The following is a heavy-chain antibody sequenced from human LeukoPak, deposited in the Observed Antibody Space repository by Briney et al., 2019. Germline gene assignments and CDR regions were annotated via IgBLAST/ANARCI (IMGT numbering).Heavy chain of an antibody. CDR1: GDSVSSNSAA. CDR2: TYYRSKWYN. CDR3: ARGYSGYISSGWQRGAFDI. J-gene: IGHJ3*02. Sequence: SQTLSLTCAISGDSVSSNSAAWNWISQSPSRGLEWLGRTYYRSKWYNDYAVSVKSRITINPDTSKNQFPLQLNSVTPEDTAVYYCARGYSGYISSGWQRGAFDIWGQGTMVTVSS. D-gene: IGHD5-12*01. V-gene: IGHV6-1*01.